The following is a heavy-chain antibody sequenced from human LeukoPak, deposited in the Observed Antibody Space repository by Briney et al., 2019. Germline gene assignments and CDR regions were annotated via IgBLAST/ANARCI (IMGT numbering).Heavy chain of an antibody. CDR2: IYYSGST. V-gene: IGHV4-59*01. CDR3: ARGYYDSSGYLISYNWFDP. J-gene: IGHJ5*02. CDR1: GGSISHYY. Sequence: PSETLSLTRTVSGGSISHYYWSWIRQPPGKGLEWIGYIYYSGSTNYNPSLKSRVTISVDTSKNQFSLKLSSVTAADTAVYYCARGYYDSSGYLISYNWFDPWGQGTLVTVSS. D-gene: IGHD3-22*01.